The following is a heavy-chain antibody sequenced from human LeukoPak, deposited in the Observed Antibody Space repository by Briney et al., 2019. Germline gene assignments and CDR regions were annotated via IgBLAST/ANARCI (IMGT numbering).Heavy chain of an antibody. J-gene: IGHJ6*04. CDR3: AELGITMIGGV. V-gene: IGHV3-21*01. CDR2: ISSRGRYI. D-gene: IGHD3-10*02. CDR1: GISFTDCS. Sequence: GGSLRLSCVASGISFTDCSMNWVRQTPGRGLEWVAGISSRGRYIYYADSMKGRFTTSRDNARNSLYLQMNSLRAEDTAVYYCAELGITMIGGVWGKGTTVTISS.